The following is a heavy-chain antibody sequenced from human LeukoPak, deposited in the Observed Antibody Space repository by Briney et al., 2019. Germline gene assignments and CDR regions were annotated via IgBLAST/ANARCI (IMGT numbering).Heavy chain of an antibody. D-gene: IGHD5-18*01. V-gene: IGHV3-7*01. J-gene: IGHJ6*02. CDR1: GFTFSSYW. CDR2: IKQDGSEK. Sequence: GGSLRLSCAASGFTFSSYWMSWVRQAPGKGLEWVANIKQDGSEKYYVDSVKGRFTISRDNAKNSLYLQMNSLRAEDTAVYYCARDSKIQLWLRIVDYYGMDVWGQGTTVTVSS. CDR3: ARDSKIQLWLRIVDYYGMDV.